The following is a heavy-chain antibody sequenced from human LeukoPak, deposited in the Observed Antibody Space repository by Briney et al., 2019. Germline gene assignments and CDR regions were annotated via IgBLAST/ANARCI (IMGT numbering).Heavy chain of an antibody. V-gene: IGHV3-30-3*01. J-gene: IGHJ3*02. CDR3: ARAHDSSGFYFHDTFDI. CDR2: ISYGGSNK. D-gene: IGHD3-22*01. Sequence: GGSLRLSCAASGFTFSSYAMHWVRQAPGKGLEWVAVISYGGSNKYYADSVKGRFTISGDNSKNTLYLQVNSLRAEDTAVYFCARAHDSSGFYFHDTFDIWGQGTMVTVSS. CDR1: GFTFSSYA.